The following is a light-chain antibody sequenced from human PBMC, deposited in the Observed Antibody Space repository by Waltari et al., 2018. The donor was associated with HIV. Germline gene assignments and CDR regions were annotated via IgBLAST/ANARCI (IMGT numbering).Light chain of an antibody. V-gene: IGLV3-1*01. J-gene: IGLJ2*01. Sequence: SYELTQPPSVSVSPGQTASISCSGDKLGDKYTYWYQQKPGQSPVVVISEDSKRPSGSPERFSGSNSGNTSTLTISGTQAMDEADYYCQTWDSRAYVVFGAGTKLTVL. CDR1: KLGDKY. CDR2: EDS. CDR3: QTWDSRAYVV.